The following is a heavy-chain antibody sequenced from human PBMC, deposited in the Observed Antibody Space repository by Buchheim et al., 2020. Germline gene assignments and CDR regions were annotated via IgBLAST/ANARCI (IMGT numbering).Heavy chain of an antibody. Sequence: VQLQQWGAGLLKPSETLSLTCAVYGGSFSGYYWSWIRQPPGKGLEWIGEINHSGSTNYNPSLKSRVTISVDTSKNQFSLKLSSVTAADTAVYYCARGRSRYCSSTSCYISPYYYYGMDVWGQGTT. CDR2: INHSGST. V-gene: IGHV4-34*01. CDR3: ARGRSRYCSSTSCYISPYYYYGMDV. CDR1: GGSFSGYY. D-gene: IGHD2-2*02. J-gene: IGHJ6*02.